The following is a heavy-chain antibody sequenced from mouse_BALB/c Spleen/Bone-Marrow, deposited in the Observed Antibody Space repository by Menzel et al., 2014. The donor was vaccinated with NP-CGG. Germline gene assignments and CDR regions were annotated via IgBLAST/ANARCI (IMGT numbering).Heavy chain of an antibody. V-gene: IGHV1-28*01. J-gene: IGHJ3*01. CDR3: ARRVITTGPGFAY. CDR2: IDPFNGVT. CDR1: GYSFTSYY. Sequence: EVHLVESGPELMKPGASVKISCKASGYSFTSYYIHWVKQNHGKSLEWIGYIDPFNGVTIYNQKFKGKATLTADKSSSTAYMHLSSLTSEDSAVYYCARRVITTGPGFAYWGQGTLVPVSA. D-gene: IGHD2-4*01.